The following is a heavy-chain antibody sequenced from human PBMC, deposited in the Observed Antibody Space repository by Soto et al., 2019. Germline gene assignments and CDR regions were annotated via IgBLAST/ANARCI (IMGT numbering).Heavy chain of an antibody. CDR2: VYSGGST. CDR1: GFTVTTNY. J-gene: IGHJ4*02. V-gene: IGHV3-66*01. D-gene: IGHD4-17*01. Sequence: PGGSLRLSCAASGFTVTTNYMSWVRQPPGKGLEWVSVVYSGGSTYYADSVKGRFTVSRDNSKNTLYLQMNSLRAEDTAVYYCARDRGHYGDYEPGYFDYWGQGTLVTVSS. CDR3: ARDRGHYGDYEPGYFDY.